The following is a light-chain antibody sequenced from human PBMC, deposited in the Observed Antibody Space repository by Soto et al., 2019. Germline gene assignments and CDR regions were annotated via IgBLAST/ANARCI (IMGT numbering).Light chain of an antibody. V-gene: IGKV1-12*01. CDR3: QQANSFPPL. CDR2: AAS. Sequence: DIQMTQSPSSVSASVGDRVTITCRASQGISSWLAWYLQKPGKAPKLLIYAASSLQSGVPSRFSGSGSGTDFTLTISSLQPEDFATYYCQQANSFPPLFGGGTKVEIK. J-gene: IGKJ4*01. CDR1: QGISSW.